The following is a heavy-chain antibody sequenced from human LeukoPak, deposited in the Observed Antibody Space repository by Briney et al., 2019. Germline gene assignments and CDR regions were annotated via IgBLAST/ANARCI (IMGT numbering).Heavy chain of an antibody. D-gene: IGHD3-22*01. Sequence: GGSLRLSCAASGFTFSSYAMSWVRQAPGKGLEWVSAISGSGGSTYYADSVKGRFTISRDNSKNTLYLQMNSLRAEDTAVYYCAELKVLAMIVVVTPFDYWGQGTLVTGSS. CDR1: GFTFSSYA. V-gene: IGHV3-23*01. CDR3: AELKVLAMIVVVTPFDY. J-gene: IGHJ4*02. CDR2: ISGSGGST.